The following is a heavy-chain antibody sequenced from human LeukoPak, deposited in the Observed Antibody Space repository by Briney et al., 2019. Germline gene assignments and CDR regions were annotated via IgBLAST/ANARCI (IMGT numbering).Heavy chain of an antibody. J-gene: IGHJ4*02. CDR2: IWYDGRNE. CDR1: GFTFSNYG. CDR3: ARDQVYSSSWILDY. Sequence: PGRSLRLSCAASGFTFSNYGMHWVRQAPGKGLEWVAVIWYDGRNENYADSVKGRFTVSRDNSKNTLYLQMNSLRAEDTAVYYCARDQVYSSSWILDYWGQGTLVTVSS. V-gene: IGHV3-33*01. D-gene: IGHD6-13*01.